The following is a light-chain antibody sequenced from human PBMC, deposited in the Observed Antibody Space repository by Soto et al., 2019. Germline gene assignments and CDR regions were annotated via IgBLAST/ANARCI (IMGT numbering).Light chain of an antibody. V-gene: IGLV2-8*01. J-gene: IGLJ3*02. Sequence: QSVLTQPPSASGSPGQSVTIACTGTSSDVGGYNYVSWYKQHPGTVPSLLIYEVDKRPSGVPDRFSGSKSGNTASLTVSGLQAEDEADYYCSSYVGSNNLLFGGGTKLTVL. CDR1: SSDVGGYNY. CDR3: SSYVGSNNLL. CDR2: EVD.